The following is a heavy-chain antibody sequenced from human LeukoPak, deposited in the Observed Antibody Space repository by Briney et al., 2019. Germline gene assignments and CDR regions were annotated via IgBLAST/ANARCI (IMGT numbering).Heavy chain of an antibody. CDR3: AITPHYSSGWYYFDY. D-gene: IGHD6-19*01. CDR1: GGTFSSYA. J-gene: IGHJ4*02. V-gene: IGHV1-69*13. CDR2: IIPIFGTA. Sequence: WASVKVSCKASGGTFSSYAISWVRQAPGQGLEWMGGIIPIFGTANYAQKFQGRVTITADESTSTAYMELSSLRSEDTAVYYCAITPHYSSGWYYFDYWGQGTLVTVSS.